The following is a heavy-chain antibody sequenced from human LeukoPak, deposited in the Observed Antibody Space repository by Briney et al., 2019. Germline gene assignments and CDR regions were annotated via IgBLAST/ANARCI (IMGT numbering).Heavy chain of an antibody. CDR1: GFTFSSYA. Sequence: GRSLRLSCAASGFTFSSYAMHWVRQAPGKGLEWVAVISYDGSNKYYADSVKGRFTISRDNSKNTLYLQMKSLRAEDTAVYYCARDTVGGYSYFQQWGQGTLVSVSS. J-gene: IGHJ1*01. CDR2: ISYDGSNK. D-gene: IGHD1-26*01. CDR3: ARDTVGGYSYFQQ. V-gene: IGHV3-30*04.